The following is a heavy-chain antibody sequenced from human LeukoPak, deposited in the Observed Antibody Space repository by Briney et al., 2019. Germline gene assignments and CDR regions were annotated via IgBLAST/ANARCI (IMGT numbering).Heavy chain of an antibody. Sequence: PSETLSLTCTVSGGSISSYYWSWIRQPPGKGLEWIGYIYYSGSTNYNPSLKSRVTISVDTSKNQFSLKLSSVTAEDTAVYYCARDPPCSSTSCSRPFDYWGQGTLVTVSS. D-gene: IGHD2-2*01. CDR2: IYYSGST. V-gene: IGHV4-59*01. CDR1: GGSISSYY. J-gene: IGHJ4*02. CDR3: ARDPPCSSTSCSRPFDY.